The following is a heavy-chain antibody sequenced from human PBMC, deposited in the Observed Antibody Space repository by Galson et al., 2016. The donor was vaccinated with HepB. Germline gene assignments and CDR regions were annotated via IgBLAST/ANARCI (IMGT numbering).Heavy chain of an antibody. V-gene: IGHV3-23*01. J-gene: IGHJ4*02. Sequence: SLRLPCAASGFTLSNYDMSWVRQAPGRGLEWVSGISGSGASTTYADSVKGRFTISRDNSKNTLYLQMNSLRAEDTALYYCARGGGHGFFDYWGQGTQVTVSS. D-gene: IGHD3-10*01. CDR3: ARGGGHGFFDY. CDR1: GFTLSNYD. CDR2: ISGSGAST.